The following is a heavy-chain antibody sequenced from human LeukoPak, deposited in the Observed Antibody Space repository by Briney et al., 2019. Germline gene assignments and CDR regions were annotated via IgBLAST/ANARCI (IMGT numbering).Heavy chain of an antibody. J-gene: IGHJ4*02. CDR3: AGWIGYCSNSVWAEGLHY. D-gene: IGHD2-8*01. CDR1: GFTFSTYA. CDR2: ISYDGNNK. V-gene: IGHV3-30*01. Sequence: GGSLRLSCAASGFTFSTYAMHWVRQAPGKGLEWVALISYDGNNKYYAHSVKGRFSISRDNSKNPLFLQMNSLRVDDTAVYYWAGWIGYCSNSVWAEGLHYWGQGTLVTVSS.